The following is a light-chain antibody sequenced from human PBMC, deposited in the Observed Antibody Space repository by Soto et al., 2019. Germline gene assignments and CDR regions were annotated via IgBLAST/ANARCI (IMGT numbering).Light chain of an antibody. J-gene: IGKJ5*01. CDR2: DAS. CDR1: QSLNNE. V-gene: IGKV1-5*01. CDR3: QHYHRSSIT. Sequence: DIQMTQSPSTLSASVGDRVTITCRASQSLNNELAWYQQKPGKAPNLLMYDASTLERGVPSRFSGTGSGTEFTLTISSLQPDDFATYYGQHYHRSSITFGQGTRLEIK.